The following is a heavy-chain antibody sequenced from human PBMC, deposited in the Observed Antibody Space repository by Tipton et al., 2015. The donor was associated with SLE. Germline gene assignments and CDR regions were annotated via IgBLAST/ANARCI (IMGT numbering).Heavy chain of an antibody. CDR2: IYYSGAT. CDR1: GYSITSGYY. Sequence: TLSLTCTVSGYSITSGYYRGWIRQSPGKGLEWIASIYYSGATYYNPPLKSRVTISVDTPKNQFSLNLSSVTAADTAVYYCARDEYRYDTTGYHLLGHFDFWGQGTLVTVSS. CDR3: ARDEYRYDTTGYHLLGHFDF. D-gene: IGHD3-22*01. J-gene: IGHJ4*02. V-gene: IGHV4-38-2*02.